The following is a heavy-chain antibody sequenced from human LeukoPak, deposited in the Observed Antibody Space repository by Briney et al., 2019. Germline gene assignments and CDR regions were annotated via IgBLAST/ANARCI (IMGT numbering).Heavy chain of an antibody. D-gene: IGHD2-2*02. Sequence: ASVKVSCKASRGTFSSYAISWVRQAPGQGLEWMGGIIPNLGTANYAQKFQGRVTITADEFTSTAYMELSSLRSEDTAVYYCARDRPGRYCSSTRCYMASPFDPWGQGTLVTVSS. CDR3: ARDRPGRYCSSTRCYMASPFDP. V-gene: IGHV1-69*13. CDR2: IIPNLGTA. CDR1: RGTFSSYA. J-gene: IGHJ5*02.